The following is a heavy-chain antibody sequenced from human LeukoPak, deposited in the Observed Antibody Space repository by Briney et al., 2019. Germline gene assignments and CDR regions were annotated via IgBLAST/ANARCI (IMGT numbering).Heavy chain of an antibody. V-gene: IGHV3-23*01. CDR2: ITGGGNT. Sequence: GGSLRLSCAASGLTFSSYAMNWVRQAPGKGLEWVSAITGGGNTFYADSVTGRFTISRDNSKNTLYLQMNSLRADDTALYYCAKGGSFRAFDYWGQGTLVTVSS. D-gene: IGHD6-13*01. J-gene: IGHJ4*02. CDR1: GLTFSSYA. CDR3: AKGGSFRAFDY.